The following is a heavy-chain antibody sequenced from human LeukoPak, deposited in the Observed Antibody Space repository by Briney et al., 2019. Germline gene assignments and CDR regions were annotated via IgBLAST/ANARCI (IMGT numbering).Heavy chain of an antibody. CDR2: ISSSSSYI. CDR1: GFTFSSYS. D-gene: IGHD2-15*01. Sequence: PGGSLRLSCAASGFTFSSYSMNWVRRAPGKGLEWVSSISSSSSYIYYADSVKGRFTISRDNAKNSLYLQMNSLRAEDTAVYYCARDSAVVVAAIAFDIWGQGTMVTVSS. V-gene: IGHV3-21*01. CDR3: ARDSAVVVAAIAFDI. J-gene: IGHJ3*02.